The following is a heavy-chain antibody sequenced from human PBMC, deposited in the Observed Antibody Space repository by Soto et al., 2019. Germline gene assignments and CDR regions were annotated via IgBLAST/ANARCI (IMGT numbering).Heavy chain of an antibody. CDR1: GFTFSSYA. D-gene: IGHD3-10*01. CDR3: ARPDYGAGSYPDY. V-gene: IGHV3-30-3*01. J-gene: IGHJ4*02. Sequence: QVQLVESGGGVVQPGRSLRLSCTASGFTFSSYAMHWVRQAPGKGLEWVAVISYDGSNKYYADSVKGRFTISRDNSKNTLFLQMNSLRAEDTAVYYWARPDYGAGSYPDYWGQGTLVTVSS. CDR2: ISYDGSNK.